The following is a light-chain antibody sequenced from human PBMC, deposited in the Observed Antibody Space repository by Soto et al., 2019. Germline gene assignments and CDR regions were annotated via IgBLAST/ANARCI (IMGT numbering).Light chain of an antibody. J-gene: IGKJ2*01. Sequence: DIQMTQSPSTLSASVGERVTITCRASQSISSWLAWYQQKPGKAPKLLIDDASSLESGIPSRFSGSGSGTEFTLTISSLQPDDFATYYCQQYNSYLYNFGQGTKVEIK. CDR2: DAS. CDR1: QSISSW. CDR3: QQYNSYLYN. V-gene: IGKV1-5*01.